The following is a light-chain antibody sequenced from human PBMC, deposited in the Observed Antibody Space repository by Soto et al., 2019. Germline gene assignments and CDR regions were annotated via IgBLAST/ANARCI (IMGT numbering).Light chain of an antibody. V-gene: IGKV3-15*01. CDR2: GAS. CDR3: QQYNNWPPGWT. Sequence: EIVMTQSPATLSVSPGERATLSCRASQSVSSNLAWYQQKPGQAPRLLIYGASTRATGIPARFSGSGSGTEFPLTISSLQVEDFGVYYCQQYNNWPPGWTFGQGTKVEIK. CDR1: QSVSSN. J-gene: IGKJ1*01.